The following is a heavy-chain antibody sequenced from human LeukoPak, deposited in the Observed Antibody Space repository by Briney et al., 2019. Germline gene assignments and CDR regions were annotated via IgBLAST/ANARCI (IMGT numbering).Heavy chain of an antibody. D-gene: IGHD3-22*01. Sequence: GGSLRLSCAASGFTFSSYAMHWVRQAPGKGLEWVAVISYDGSNKYYADSVKGRFTISRDNSKNTLYLQMNSLRAEDTAVYYCAREPNYYDSSGYFDYWGQGTLVTVSS. CDR2: ISYDGSNK. CDR3: AREPNYYDSSGYFDY. V-gene: IGHV3-30-3*01. CDR1: GFTFSSYA. J-gene: IGHJ4*02.